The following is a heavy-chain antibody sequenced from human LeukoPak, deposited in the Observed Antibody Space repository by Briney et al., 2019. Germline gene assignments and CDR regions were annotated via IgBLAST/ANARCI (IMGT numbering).Heavy chain of an antibody. D-gene: IGHD5-24*01. CDR2: IWYDGSNK. CDR1: GFTFSSYG. Sequence: GGSLRLSCAASGFTFSSYGMHWVRQAPGKGLEWVAVIWYDGSNKYYADSVKGRFTISRDNSKNTLYLQMNSLRAEDTAVYYCAREGVRGRDGYNFDYWGQGTLVTVSS. J-gene: IGHJ4*02. CDR3: AREGVRGRDGYNFDY. V-gene: IGHV3-33*01.